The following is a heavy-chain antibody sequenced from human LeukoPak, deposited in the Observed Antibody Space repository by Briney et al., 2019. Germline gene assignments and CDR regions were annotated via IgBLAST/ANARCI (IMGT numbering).Heavy chain of an antibody. Sequence: GGSLRLSCAASGCTFSSYSMNWVRQAPGKGLEWVSYISSSSSTIYYADSVKGRFTISRDNAKNSLYLQMNSLRAEDTALYYCAKDSGVVPAAIGYFQHWGQGTLVTVSS. CDR3: AKDSGVVPAAIGYFQH. J-gene: IGHJ1*01. CDR2: ISSSSSTI. D-gene: IGHD2-2*02. V-gene: IGHV3-48*04. CDR1: GCTFSSYS.